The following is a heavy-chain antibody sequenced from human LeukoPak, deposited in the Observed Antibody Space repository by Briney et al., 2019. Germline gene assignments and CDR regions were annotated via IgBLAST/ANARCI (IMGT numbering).Heavy chain of an antibody. D-gene: IGHD5-18*01. CDR3: AVVDTAMATGRAIDY. Sequence: SETLSLPCAVYGGFFSGYYWSWLRQSPGKGLEWIGDINHSGNTKYNPSLKSRVTISVDTSKNQFCLKLSSVTAADTAVYYCAVVDTAMATGRAIDYWGQGTLVTVSS. CDR2: INHSGNT. J-gene: IGHJ4*02. CDR1: GGFFSGYY. V-gene: IGHV4-34*01.